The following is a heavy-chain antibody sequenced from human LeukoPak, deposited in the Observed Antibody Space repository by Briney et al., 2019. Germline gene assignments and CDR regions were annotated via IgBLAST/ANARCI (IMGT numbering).Heavy chain of an antibody. CDR1: GGSFSGYY. Sequence: KPLETLSLTCAVYGGSFSGYYWSWIRQPPGKGLEWIGEINHSGSTNYNPSLKSRVTISVDTSKNQFSLKLSSVTAADTAVYYCARGKDTAMGTAFDIWGQGTMVTVSS. CDR3: ARGKDTAMGTAFDI. V-gene: IGHV4-34*01. J-gene: IGHJ3*02. CDR2: INHSGST. D-gene: IGHD5-18*01.